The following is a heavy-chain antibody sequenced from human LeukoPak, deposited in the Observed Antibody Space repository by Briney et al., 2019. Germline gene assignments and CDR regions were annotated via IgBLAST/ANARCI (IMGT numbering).Heavy chain of an antibody. J-gene: IGHJ4*02. CDR2: INQSGST. CDR3: ARRVTVTTLRYFDY. Sequence: PSETLSLTCAVYGGSFSGYYWSWIRQPPGKGLEWIGEINQSGSTNYNPSLKSRVTISVDTSKNQFSLKLSSVTAADTAVYYCARRVTVTTLRYFDYWGQGTLVTVSS. CDR1: GGSFSGYY. V-gene: IGHV4-34*01. D-gene: IGHD4-17*01.